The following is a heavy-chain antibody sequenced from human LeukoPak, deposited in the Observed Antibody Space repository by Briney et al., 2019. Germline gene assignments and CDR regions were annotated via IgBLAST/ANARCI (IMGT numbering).Heavy chain of an antibody. D-gene: IGHD6-13*01. CDR2: IRYDGSKK. Sequence: GGSLRLSCVASGLTFSSYGMHWVRQAPGKGLEFMAFIRYDGSKKYYADSVKGRFTISRDHSKNTLYLQMNSLRAEDTALYYCAREIPGYSSSWYFDYWGQGTLVTVSS. CDR1: GLTFSSYG. CDR3: AREIPGYSSSWYFDY. J-gene: IGHJ4*02. V-gene: IGHV3-30*02.